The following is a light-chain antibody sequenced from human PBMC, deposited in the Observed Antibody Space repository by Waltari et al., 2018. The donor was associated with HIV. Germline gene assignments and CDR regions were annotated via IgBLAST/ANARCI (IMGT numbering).Light chain of an antibody. V-gene: IGKV4-1*01. CDR1: QSVLYSSDTKNY. CDR3: QQSYSSPLT. J-gene: IGKJ4*01. CDR2: WAS. Sequence: DIVMTQSPNSLAVSLGEGAAINCKSSQSVLYSSDTKNYVAWYQQRPGQPPRLLIYWASTREAGVPDRFSGSGSGTDFTLTISSLQAEDFAVYYCQQSYSSPLTFGGGTKVEIK.